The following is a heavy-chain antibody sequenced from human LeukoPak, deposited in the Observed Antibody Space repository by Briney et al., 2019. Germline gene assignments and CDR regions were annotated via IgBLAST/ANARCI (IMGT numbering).Heavy chain of an antibody. CDR3: ARDRGGSGSYQPLFVYGMDV. Sequence: GGSLRLSCAASGFTFSSYWMSWVRQAPGKGLEWVANIKQDGSEKYYVDSVKGRFTISRDNAKNSLYLQMNSLRAEDTAVYYCARDRGGSGSYQPLFVYGMDVWGQGTTVTVSS. D-gene: IGHD3-10*01. J-gene: IGHJ6*02. CDR1: GFTFSSYW. V-gene: IGHV3-7*01. CDR2: IKQDGSEK.